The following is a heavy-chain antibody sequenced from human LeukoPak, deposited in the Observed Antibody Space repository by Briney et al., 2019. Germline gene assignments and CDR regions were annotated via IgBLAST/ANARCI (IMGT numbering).Heavy chain of an antibody. Sequence: PSETLSLTCTVSGGSISSYYWSWIRQPPGKGLEWIGYIYYSGSTSYNPSLRSRVTMSVDTSKKQFSLKLSSVTAADTAVYYCARGVVPAQGYYYYYMDVWGKGTTVTVSS. D-gene: IGHD2-2*01. CDR3: ARGVVPAQGYYYYYMDV. CDR2: IYYSGST. CDR1: GGSISSYY. V-gene: IGHV4-59*01. J-gene: IGHJ6*03.